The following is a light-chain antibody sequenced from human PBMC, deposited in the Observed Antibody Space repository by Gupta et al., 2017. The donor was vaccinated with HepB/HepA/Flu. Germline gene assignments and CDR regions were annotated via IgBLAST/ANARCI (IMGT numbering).Light chain of an antibody. J-gene: IGKJ4*02. CDR2: DAS. CDR1: QSVSSY. CDR3: RQRSKWPQRT. Sequence: EIDFTHSPATLPLSPGESATLSCRASQSVSSYLAWYQQKPGQAPRPLIYDASNRATCIPARFSGSGSGTDFTLTISSLEPEEFAVYYCRQRSKWPQRTFGGGTKVEIK. V-gene: IGKV3-11*01.